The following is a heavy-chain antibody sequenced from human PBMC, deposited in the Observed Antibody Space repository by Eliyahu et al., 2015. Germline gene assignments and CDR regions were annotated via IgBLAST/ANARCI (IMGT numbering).Heavy chain of an antibody. CDR2: IHYSGTT. CDR3: ARRNRQSCGGDCYPDAFDI. D-gene: IGHD2-21*02. Sequence: QLQLQESGPGLVKPSETLSLTCTVSGGSVISGSYFWGWVRQPPGKGLEWIGIIHYSGTTYYNPSLKRRVTISVDTSKNQFSLKLTSVTAADTAVYYCARRNRQSCGGDCYPDAFDIWGQGTLVTVSS. V-gene: IGHV4-39*01. CDR1: GGSVISGSYF. J-gene: IGHJ3*02.